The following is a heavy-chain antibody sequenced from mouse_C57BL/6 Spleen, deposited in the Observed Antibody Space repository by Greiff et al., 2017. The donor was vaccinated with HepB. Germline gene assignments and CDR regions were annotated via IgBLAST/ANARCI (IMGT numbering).Heavy chain of an antibody. D-gene: IGHD5-5*01. CDR1: GYTFTSYW. V-gene: IGHV1-69*01. CDR3: ARPTSYYYAMDY. CDR2: IDPSDSYT. J-gene: IGHJ4*01. Sequence: VQLKQPGAELVMPGASVKLSCKASGYTFTSYWMHWVKQRPGQGLEWIGEIDPSDSYTNYNQKFKGKSTLTVDKSSSTAYMQLSSLTSEDSAVYYCARPTSYYYAMDYWGQGTSVTVSS.